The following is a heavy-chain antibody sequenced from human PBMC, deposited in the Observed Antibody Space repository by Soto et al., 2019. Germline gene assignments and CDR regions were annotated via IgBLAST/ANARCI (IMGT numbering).Heavy chain of an antibody. V-gene: IGHV4-39*01. Sequence: SETLSLTCTVSGDSISSSNSHWGWTRQPPGKGLEYIGSVYYGGAIFYSGNIYYNPSLKSRVTISVDTSKNQFSLRLSSVTAADTGVYYCVRYDRIKMKPYSPEGFHIWGQGTMVTVSS. J-gene: IGHJ3*02. CDR3: VRYDRIKMKPYSPEGFHI. CDR2: VYYGGAIFYSGNI. D-gene: IGHD2-21*01. CDR1: GDSISSSNSH.